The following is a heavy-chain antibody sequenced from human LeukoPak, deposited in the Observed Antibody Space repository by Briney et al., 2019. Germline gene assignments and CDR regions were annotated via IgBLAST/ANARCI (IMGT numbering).Heavy chain of an antibody. Sequence: SETLSLTCAVSGGSISSSSYYWGWIRQPPGKGLEWIGSIYYSGSTYYNPSLKSRVTISVDTSKNQFSLKLSSVTAADTAVYYCARGYSSRNYYMDVWGKGTTVTVSS. CDR1: GGSISSSSYY. CDR2: IYYSGST. J-gene: IGHJ6*03. CDR3: ARGYSSRNYYMDV. D-gene: IGHD6-13*01. V-gene: IGHV4-39*07.